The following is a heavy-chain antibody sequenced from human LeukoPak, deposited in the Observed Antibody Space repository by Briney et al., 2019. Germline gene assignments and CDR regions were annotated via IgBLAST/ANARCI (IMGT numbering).Heavy chain of an antibody. V-gene: IGHV3-66*01. CDR1: GFTVSSNY. J-gene: IGHJ6*02. CDR3: VRDLGCSSTSCYFGDYYYYGMDV. D-gene: IGHD2-2*01. CDR2: IYSGGST. Sequence: GGSLRLSCAASGFTVSSNYMSWVRQAPGKGLEWVSVIYSGGSTYYADSVKGRFTISRDNSKNTLYLQMNSLRAEDTAVYYCVRDLGCSSTSCYFGDYYYYGMDVWGQGTTVTVSS.